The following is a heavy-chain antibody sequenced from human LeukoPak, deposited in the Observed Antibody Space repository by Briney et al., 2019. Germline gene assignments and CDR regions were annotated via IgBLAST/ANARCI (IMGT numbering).Heavy chain of an antibody. Sequence: GGSLRLSCAASGFTFSSYSMNWVRQAPGKGLEWVSSISSSSSYVYYADSVKGRFTISRDNAKNSLYLQMNSLRAEDTAVYYCARVHYYDSSGYYLWGQGTLVTVSS. D-gene: IGHD3-22*01. CDR1: GFTFSSYS. J-gene: IGHJ5*02. CDR2: ISSSSSYV. V-gene: IGHV3-21*01. CDR3: ARVHYYDSSGYYL.